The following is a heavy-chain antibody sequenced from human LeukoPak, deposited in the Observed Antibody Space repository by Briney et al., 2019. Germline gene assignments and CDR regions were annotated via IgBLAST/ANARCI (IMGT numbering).Heavy chain of an antibody. D-gene: IGHD2-2*01. J-gene: IGHJ3*02. CDR1: GGTFSSYA. V-gene: IGHV1-69*04. Sequence: GASVKVSCKASGGTFSSYAISWVRQAPGQGLEWMGRIIPIFGIANYAQKFQGRVTITADKSTSTAYMELSSLRSEDTAVYYCARGHIVVVPAASPGAFDIWGQGTMVTVSS. CDR3: ARGHIVVVPAASPGAFDI. CDR2: IIPIFGIA.